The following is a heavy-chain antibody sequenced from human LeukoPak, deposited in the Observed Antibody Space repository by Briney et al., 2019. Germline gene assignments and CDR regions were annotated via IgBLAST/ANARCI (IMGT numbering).Heavy chain of an antibody. J-gene: IGHJ6*02. CDR1: GFTFSSYG. V-gene: IGHV3-30*18. CDR2: ISYDGSKK. CDR3: AEDRGHYYNGMDV. Sequence: GRSLRLSCAASGFTFSSYGMHWVRQAPGKGLEWVAIISYDGSKKYYSDSVKGRFTIPRDNSKNTLYLQTNSLRAEDTAVYYCAEDRGHYYNGMDVWGQGTTVTVSS.